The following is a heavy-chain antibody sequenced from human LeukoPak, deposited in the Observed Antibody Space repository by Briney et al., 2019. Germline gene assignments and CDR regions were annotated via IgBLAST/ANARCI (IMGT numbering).Heavy chain of an antibody. V-gene: IGHV3-53*01. CDR2: IYSSGNT. J-gene: IGHJ4*02. CDR3: VRDGYSSGGDDS. Sequence: ESLTLSCAASGVSVSRTYMSWVRQAPAQAPDCVSLIYSSGNTYYSDSVQGPFTISRDKSNNTLYLQMNSLRVEDTAMYYCVRDGYSSGGDDSWGQGTIVTVSS. D-gene: IGHD6-19*01. CDR1: GVSVSRTY.